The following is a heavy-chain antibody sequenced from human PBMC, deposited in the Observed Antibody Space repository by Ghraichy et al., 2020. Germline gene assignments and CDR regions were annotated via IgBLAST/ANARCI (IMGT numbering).Heavy chain of an antibody. Sequence: GSLRLSCAASGFNFSDYYMSWIRQAPGMGLEWVSYISHSSRFTNYADSVKGRFTISRDSAKNSLYLQMNSLRADDTAVYFCARGGRDVFDICGQGTMVTVSS. CDR3: ARGGRDVFDI. CDR1: GFNFSDYY. CDR2: ISHSSRFT. V-gene: IGHV3-11*06. J-gene: IGHJ3*02.